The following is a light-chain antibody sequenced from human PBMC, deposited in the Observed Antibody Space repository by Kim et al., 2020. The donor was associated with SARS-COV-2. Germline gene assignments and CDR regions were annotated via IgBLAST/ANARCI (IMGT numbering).Light chain of an antibody. CDR3: QQYKSSPT. CDR2: GAS. Sequence: SWSPGESATLSCRASQTVSSTYLAWYQQKPGQAPRLLIFGASSRATGIPDRFSGSGSGTDFTLTISRLEPEDFAVYYCQQYKSSPTFGQGTKLEI. V-gene: IGKV3-20*01. CDR1: QTVSSTY. J-gene: IGKJ2*01.